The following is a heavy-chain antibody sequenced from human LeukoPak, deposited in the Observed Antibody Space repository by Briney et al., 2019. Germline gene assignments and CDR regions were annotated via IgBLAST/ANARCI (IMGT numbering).Heavy chain of an antibody. Sequence: ASVKVSCKASGYTFTSYGISWVRQAPGQGLEWMGWISAYNGNTNYAQTLQGRVTMTTDTSTSTAYMELRSLRSDDTAVYYCARVSAAGSMRGGSWNFWGQGTLVTVSS. CDR1: GYTFTSYG. CDR2: ISAYNGNT. CDR3: ARVSAAGSMRGGSWNF. J-gene: IGHJ4*02. D-gene: IGHD2-15*01. V-gene: IGHV1-18*04.